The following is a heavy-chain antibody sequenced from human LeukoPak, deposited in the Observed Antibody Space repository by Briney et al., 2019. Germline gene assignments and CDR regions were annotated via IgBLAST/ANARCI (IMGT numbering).Heavy chain of an antibody. CDR3: ARRPYSGSYYVDY. CDR1: GFTFSNYA. D-gene: IGHD1-26*01. V-gene: IGHV3-64*01. CDR2: ISSNGHST. J-gene: IGHJ4*02. Sequence: RGGSLRLSCAASGFTFSNYAMHWVRQAPGKGLEYVSAISSNGHSTDYAISVKGRFTISRDNSKNTLYLQMGSLGAEDMAVYYCARRPYSGSYYVDYWGREPWSPSPQ.